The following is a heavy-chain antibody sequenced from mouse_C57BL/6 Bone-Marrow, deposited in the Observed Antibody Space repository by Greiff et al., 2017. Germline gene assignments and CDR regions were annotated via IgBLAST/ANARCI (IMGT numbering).Heavy chain of an antibody. D-gene: IGHD1-1*01. CDR1: GFTFSDFY. J-gene: IGHJ2*01. V-gene: IGHV7-1*01. Sequence: EVKLVESGGGLVQSGRSLRLSCATSGFTFSDFYMEWVRQAPGKGLEWIAACRNKANDYTTEYSASVKGRFIVSRDTSQSILYLQMNALRAEDTAIYYCARGYYGSSADYWGQGTTLTVSS. CDR3: ARGYYGSSADY. CDR2: CRNKANDYTT.